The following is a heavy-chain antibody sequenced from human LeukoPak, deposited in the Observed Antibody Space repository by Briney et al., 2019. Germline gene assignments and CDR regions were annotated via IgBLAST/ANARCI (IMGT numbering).Heavy chain of an antibody. CDR3: ARIYYDFEFDY. D-gene: IGHD3-3*01. Sequence: ASVKVSCKASGYTFTSYYMHWVRQAPGQGLEWMGIINPSGGSTSYAQKFQGRVTMTRDMSTSTVYMELSSLRSEDTAVYYCARIYYDFEFDYWGQGTLVTVSS. CDR2: INPSGGST. V-gene: IGHV1-46*01. J-gene: IGHJ4*02. CDR1: GYTFTSYY.